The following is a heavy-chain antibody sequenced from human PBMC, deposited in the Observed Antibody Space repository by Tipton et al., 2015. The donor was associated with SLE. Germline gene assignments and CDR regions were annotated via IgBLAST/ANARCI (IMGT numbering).Heavy chain of an antibody. V-gene: IGHV4-59*11. CDR1: GGSISSHY. CDR2: ISYSGST. J-gene: IGHJ4*02. CDR3: ARSAGYGSSWAHFDY. D-gene: IGHD6-13*01. Sequence: TLSLTCTVSGGSISSHYWSWIRQPPGKGLEWIGYISYSGSTNYNPSLKSRVTISVDTSKNQFSLKLSSVTAADTAVYYCARSAGYGSSWAHFDYWGQGTLVTVSS.